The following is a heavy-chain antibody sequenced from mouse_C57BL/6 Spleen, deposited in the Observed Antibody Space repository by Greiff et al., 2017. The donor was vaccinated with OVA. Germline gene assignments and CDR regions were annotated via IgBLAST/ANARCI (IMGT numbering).Heavy chain of an antibody. Sequence: EVKLVESGGDLVKPGGSLKLSCAASGFTFSSYGMSWVRQTPDKRLEWVATISSGGSYTYYPDSVKGRFTISRDNAKNTLYLQMSSLKSEDTAMYYCARERRYYDGYSYYFDYWGQGTTLTVSS. CDR2: ISSGGSYT. V-gene: IGHV5-6*01. CDR3: ARERRYYDGYSYYFDY. CDR1: GFTFSSYG. J-gene: IGHJ2*01. D-gene: IGHD2-3*01.